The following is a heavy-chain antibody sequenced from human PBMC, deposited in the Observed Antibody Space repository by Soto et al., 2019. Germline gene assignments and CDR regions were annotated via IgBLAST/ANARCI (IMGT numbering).Heavy chain of an antibody. D-gene: IGHD4-17*01. CDR1: GGTFSSYA. CDR2: IIPIFGTA. CDR3: AVRWNTVTRDYYYYGMDV. Sequence: QVQLVQSGAEVKKPGSSVKVSCKASGGTFSSYAISWVRQAPGQGLEWTGGIIPIFGTANYAQKFQGRVTITADESTSTAYMELSSLRSEDTAVYYCAVRWNTVTRDYYYYGMDVWGQGTTVTVSS. J-gene: IGHJ6*02. V-gene: IGHV1-69*01.